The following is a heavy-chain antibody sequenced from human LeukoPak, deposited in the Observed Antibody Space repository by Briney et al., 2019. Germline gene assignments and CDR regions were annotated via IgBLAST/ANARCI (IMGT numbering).Heavy chain of an antibody. J-gene: IGHJ6*03. D-gene: IGHD6-13*01. Sequence: PSETLSLTCTVSGDSISTSSYYWGWIRQPPGKGLEWLGSIYYSGSTYYNPSLKSRVTISVDTSKNQFSLKLSSVTAADTAVYYCASLGYSIKPYYMDVWGKGTTVTVSS. V-gene: IGHV4-39*07. CDR1: GDSISTSSYY. CDR2: IYYSGST. CDR3: ASLGYSIKPYYMDV.